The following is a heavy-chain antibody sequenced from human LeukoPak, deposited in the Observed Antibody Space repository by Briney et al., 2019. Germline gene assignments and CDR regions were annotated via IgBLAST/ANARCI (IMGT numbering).Heavy chain of an antibody. Sequence: GGSLRLSCAASVFTFSSYSMNWVRQAPGKGLEWVSSITSSSSYIYYADSVKGRFTISRHNAKNSLYLQLNSLRAEDTAVYYCVRLYDDYTNGHFDSWGQGTLVTVSS. D-gene: IGHD4-11*01. CDR3: VRLYDDYTNGHFDS. V-gene: IGHV3-21*01. CDR2: ITSSSSYI. J-gene: IGHJ4*02. CDR1: VFTFSSYS.